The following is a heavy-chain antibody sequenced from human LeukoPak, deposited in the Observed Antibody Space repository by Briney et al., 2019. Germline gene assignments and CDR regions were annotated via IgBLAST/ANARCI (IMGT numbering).Heavy chain of an antibody. D-gene: IGHD1-26*01. V-gene: IGHV3-7*01. Sequence: GGSLRLSCAASGFTFSSYWMSWVRQAPGKGREWVANIKQDGSEKYYVDSVKGRFTISRDNAKNSLYLQMNSLRAEDTAVYYCASWDGAADDAFDIWGQGTMVTVSS. CDR1: GFTFSSYW. CDR3: ASWDGAADDAFDI. J-gene: IGHJ3*02. CDR2: IKQDGSEK.